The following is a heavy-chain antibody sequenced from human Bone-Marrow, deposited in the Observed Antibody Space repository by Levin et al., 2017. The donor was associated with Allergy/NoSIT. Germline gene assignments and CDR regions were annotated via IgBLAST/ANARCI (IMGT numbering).Heavy chain of an antibody. Sequence: SQTLSLTCAVYGGSFSGYFWSWVRQPPGKGLEWIGEINTGGGTNYNPSLRSRVTISVDTSKNQFFLNLTSMTAADTAVYYCARVGTYWGQGILVTVSS. CDR3: ARVGTY. CDR1: GGSFSGYF. CDR2: INTGGGT. J-gene: IGHJ4*02. V-gene: IGHV4-34*01. D-gene: IGHD1-7*01.